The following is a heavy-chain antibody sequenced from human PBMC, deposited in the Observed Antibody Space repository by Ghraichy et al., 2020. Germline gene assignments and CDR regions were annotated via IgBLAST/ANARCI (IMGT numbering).Heavy chain of an antibody. J-gene: IGHJ4*02. D-gene: IGHD5-12*01. CDR3: ARANWVSYSGYDDRNYFDY. CDR1: GGTFSXYA. CDR2: IIPIFGTA. V-gene: IGHV1-69*13. Sequence: SVKVSCKASGGTFSXYAISWVRQAPGRGLEWMGGIIPIFGTANYAQKIQGRVTITADESTSTAYMELSTLRSEDTAVYYCARANWVSYSGYDDRNYFDYWGQGTLVTVSS.